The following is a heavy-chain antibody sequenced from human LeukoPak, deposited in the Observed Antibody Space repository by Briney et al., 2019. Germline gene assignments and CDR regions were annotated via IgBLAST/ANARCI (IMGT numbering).Heavy chain of an antibody. J-gene: IGHJ3*02. D-gene: IGHD3-22*01. Sequence: GGSLRLSCAASGFSFDDYGMSWVRQVPGKGLEWVSGINWNGGSTGYADSVKGRFTISRDNAKNSLYLQMNSLRAEDTALYYCARIDTYYYDSSGYYSAFDIWGQGTIVTVSS. CDR2: INWNGGST. CDR1: GFSFDDYG. CDR3: ARIDTYYYDSSGYYSAFDI. V-gene: IGHV3-20*04.